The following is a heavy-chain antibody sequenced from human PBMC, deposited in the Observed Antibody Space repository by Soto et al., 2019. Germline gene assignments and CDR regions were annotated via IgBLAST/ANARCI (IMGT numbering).Heavy chain of an antibody. J-gene: IGHJ3*02. CDR3: ARRKTVTTGDAFDI. CDR1: GGTFSSYT. Sequence: VKVSCKASGGTFSSYTISWVRQAPGQGLEWMGRIIPILGIANYAQKFQGRVTITADKSTSTAYMELSSLRSEDTAVYYCARRKTVTTGDAFDIWGQGTMVTVSS. D-gene: IGHD4-17*01. V-gene: IGHV1-69*02. CDR2: IIPILGIA.